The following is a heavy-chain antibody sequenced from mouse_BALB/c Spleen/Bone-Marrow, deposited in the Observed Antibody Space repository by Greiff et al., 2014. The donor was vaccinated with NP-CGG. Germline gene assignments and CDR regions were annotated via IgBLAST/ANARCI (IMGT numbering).Heavy chain of an antibody. CDR3: ARSGIGSTMDF. Sequence: EVQGVESGPELVKPGASVRISCKASGYSFTDYFMNWVMQNHGKSLEWIGRINPYNGDPFYNQKFKDKATLTVDRSSNTAHMELRSLASEDSGVFYCARSGIGSTMDFWGQGTSVTVSS. CDR2: INPYNGDP. V-gene: IGHV1-20*02. D-gene: IGHD3-2*02. CDR1: GYSFTDYF. J-gene: IGHJ4*01.